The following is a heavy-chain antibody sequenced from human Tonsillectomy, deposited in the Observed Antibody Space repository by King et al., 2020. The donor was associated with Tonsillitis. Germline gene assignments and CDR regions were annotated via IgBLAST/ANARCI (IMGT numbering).Heavy chain of an antibody. V-gene: IGHV3-43D*03. CDR1: GFTFDDYA. CDR2: ISWDGGST. CDR3: AKDSATVRGYKYLDY. Sequence: VQLVESGGVVVHPGGSLRLSCAASGFTFDDYAMHWVRQAPGKGLEWVSLISWDGGSTYYVDSVKGRFTISRDNSKNSLYLQMNSLRAEDTALYYCAKDSATVRGYKYLDYWGQGTLVTVSS. J-gene: IGHJ4*02. D-gene: IGHD3-10*01.